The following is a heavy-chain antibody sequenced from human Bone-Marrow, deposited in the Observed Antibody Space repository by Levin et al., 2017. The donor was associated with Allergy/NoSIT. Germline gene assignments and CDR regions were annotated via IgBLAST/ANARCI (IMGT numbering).Heavy chain of an antibody. CDR2: VSSSGRTI. V-gene: IGHV3-48*02. J-gene: IGHJ4*02. Sequence: GESLKISCAASGFTFTTYGMNWVRQAPGGGLECVSYVSSSGRTIYYADSVKGRFTVSRDNARNSLYLQMNSLRDEDTAVYYCARDQQWEQPHYFDSWGQGTLVIVSS. CDR3: ARDQQWEQPHYFDS. D-gene: IGHD1-26*01. CDR1: GFTFTTYG.